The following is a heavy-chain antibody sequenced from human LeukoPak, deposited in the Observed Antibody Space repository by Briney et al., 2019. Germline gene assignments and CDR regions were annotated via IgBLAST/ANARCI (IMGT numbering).Heavy chain of an antibody. CDR3: TRDGSVAGTRILDY. CDR2: IRSKAYGGTT. V-gene: IGHV3-49*04. Sequence: GGSLRLSCTASGFTFGDYAMSWVRQAPGKGLEWVGFIRSKAYGGTTEYAASVKGRFTISRDDSKSIAYLQMNSLKTEDTAVYYCTRDGSVAGTRILDYWGQGTLVTVSS. J-gene: IGHJ4*02. CDR1: GFTFGDYA. D-gene: IGHD6-19*01.